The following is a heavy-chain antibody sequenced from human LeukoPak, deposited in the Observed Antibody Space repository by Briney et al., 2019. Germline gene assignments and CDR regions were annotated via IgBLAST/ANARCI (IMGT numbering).Heavy chain of an antibody. CDR1: GFTFSSYA. V-gene: IGHV3-23*01. J-gene: IGHJ4*02. Sequence: GGSLRLSCAASGFTFSSYAMSWVRLAPGEGLEWVSGISGSGGGTYYADSVKGRFTISRDNSKNTLYLQMKSLRAEDTAMYYCAKGPHVYCSSTSCYVDYFDYWGQGTLVTVSS. D-gene: IGHD2-2*01. CDR2: ISGSGGGT. CDR3: AKGPHVYCSSTSCYVDYFDY.